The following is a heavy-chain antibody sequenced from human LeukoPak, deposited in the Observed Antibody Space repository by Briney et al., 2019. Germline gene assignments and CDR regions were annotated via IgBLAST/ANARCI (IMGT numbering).Heavy chain of an antibody. V-gene: IGHV3-7*03. Sequence: PGGSLRLSCAASGFTFSSYGMHWVRQAPGKGLEWVASLKEDGSRQYYVDSVRGRFTISRDNAKNSLYLQMSSLRVEDTAVYYCARDLSSRDAYWGQGTLVTVSS. CDR1: GFTFSSYG. CDR2: LKEDGSRQ. J-gene: IGHJ4*02. CDR3: ARDLSSRDAY. D-gene: IGHD6-13*01.